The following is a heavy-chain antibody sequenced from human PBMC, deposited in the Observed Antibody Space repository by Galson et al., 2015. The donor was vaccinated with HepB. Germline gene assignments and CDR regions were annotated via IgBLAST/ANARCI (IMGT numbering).Heavy chain of an antibody. J-gene: IGHJ4*02. V-gene: IGHV3-30-3*01. CDR2: ISYDGSNK. CDR3: ARATNRITIFGPFGY. D-gene: IGHD3-3*01. CDR1: GFTFSSYA. Sequence: SLRLSCAASGFTFSSYAMHWVRQAPGKGLEWVAVISYDGSNKYYADSVKGRFTISRDNSKNTLYLQMNSLRAEDTAVYYCARATNRITIFGPFGYWGQGTLVTVSS.